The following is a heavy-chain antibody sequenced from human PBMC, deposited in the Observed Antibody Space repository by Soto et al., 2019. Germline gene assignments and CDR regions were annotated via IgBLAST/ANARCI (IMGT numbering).Heavy chain of an antibody. Sequence: QVQLQESGPGLVKPSQTLSLTCTVSGGSISSGGYYWSWIRQHPGKGLEWIGYIYYSGSTYYNPSLKSRVTISVDTSKNPFSLKLSSVTAADTAVYYCARERPYYDILTEGGYYFDYWGQGTLVTVSS. CDR2: IYYSGST. D-gene: IGHD3-9*01. CDR1: GGSISSGGYY. CDR3: ARERPYYDILTEGGYYFDY. V-gene: IGHV4-31*03. J-gene: IGHJ4*02.